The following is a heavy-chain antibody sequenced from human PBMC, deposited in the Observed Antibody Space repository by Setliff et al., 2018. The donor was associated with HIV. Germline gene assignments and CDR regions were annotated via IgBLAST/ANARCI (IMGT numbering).Heavy chain of an antibody. CDR1: GFNVRGSY. V-gene: IGHV3-53*01. CDR2: IYRDDET. D-gene: IGHD2-21*02. Sequence: GESLTISCGVWGFNVRGSYMSWVRQAPGKGLEWIAAIYRDDETYYADSVKGRFTISSDNSKNILYLQMDSLRADDTAVYYCARPRGVDCYSGPLDHWGQGTLVTVSS. J-gene: IGHJ5*02. CDR3: ARPRGVDCYSGPLDH.